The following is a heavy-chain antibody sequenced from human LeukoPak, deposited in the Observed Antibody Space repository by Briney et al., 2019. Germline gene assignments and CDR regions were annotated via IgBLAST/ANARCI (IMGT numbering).Heavy chain of an antibody. D-gene: IGHD7-27*01. CDR2: INHSGST. Sequence: SETLSLTCAVYGGSFSGYCWSWIRQPPGKGLEWIGEINHSGSTNYNPSLKSRVTISVDTSKNQFSLKLSSVTAADTAVYYCARGLLGIGDYWGQGTLVTVSS. CDR3: ARGLLGIGDY. CDR1: GGSFSGYC. V-gene: IGHV4-34*01. J-gene: IGHJ4*02.